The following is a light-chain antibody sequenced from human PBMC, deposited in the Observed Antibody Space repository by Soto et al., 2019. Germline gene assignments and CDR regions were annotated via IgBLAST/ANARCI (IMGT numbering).Light chain of an antibody. CDR2: DVS. J-gene: IGLJ1*01. V-gene: IGLV2-14*01. Sequence: SVLTQPASVSGSPGQSVTISCTGTSSDVGGYNYVSWYQQHPGKAPKLMIYDVSNRPSGVSNRFSGSKSGNTASLTISGLQAEDEADYYCSSYTRSSTCVLGTGTKVTVL. CDR3: SSYTRSSTCV. CDR1: SSDVGGYNY.